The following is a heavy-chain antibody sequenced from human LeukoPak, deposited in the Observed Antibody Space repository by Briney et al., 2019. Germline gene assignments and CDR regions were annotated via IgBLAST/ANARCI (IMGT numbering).Heavy chain of an antibody. J-gene: IGHJ4*02. CDR3: ARGRGAAAGTSGYYFDY. CDR2: IYSGGST. Sequence: PGGSLRLSCAASGFTVSSNYMSWVRQAPGKGLEWVSLIYSGGSTYYADSVKGRFTISRDNSKNTLYLQVNSLRAEDTAVYYCARGRGAAAGTSGYYFDYWAREPWSPSPQ. CDR1: GFTVSSNY. D-gene: IGHD6-13*01. V-gene: IGHV3-53*01.